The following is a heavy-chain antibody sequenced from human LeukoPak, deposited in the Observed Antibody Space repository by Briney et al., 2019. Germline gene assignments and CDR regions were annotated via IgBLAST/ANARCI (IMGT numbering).Heavy chain of an antibody. CDR2: IGAAGAHT. Sequence: GGSLRFSCAASGFRFSYHDMHWVRQAPGKGLEFVSSIGAAGAHTFYADSVKGRFTISRDNFQSTMYLQMDGLRPEDSAVYYCARELGGTKTGGFDIWGQGTVVTASS. J-gene: IGHJ3*02. D-gene: IGHD1-14*01. CDR1: GFRFSYHD. CDR3: ARELGGTKTGGFDI. V-gene: IGHV3-64*02.